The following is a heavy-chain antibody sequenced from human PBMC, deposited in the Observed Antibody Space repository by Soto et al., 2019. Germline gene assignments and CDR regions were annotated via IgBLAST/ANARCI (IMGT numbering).Heavy chain of an antibody. CDR1: GFNLGSYA. J-gene: IGHJ4*02. V-gene: IGHV3-23*01. CDR3: VKGKESGYRGAFDS. CDR2: VSGSGGSP. D-gene: IGHD5-18*01. Sequence: GGSLRLSCAASGFNLGSYAMGWVRQAPGKGLEWVSGVSGSGGSPYYADSVKGRLTISKDKSKNTLYLDLNNLRPEDTAVYFCVKGKESGYRGAFDSWGQGTMVTVSS.